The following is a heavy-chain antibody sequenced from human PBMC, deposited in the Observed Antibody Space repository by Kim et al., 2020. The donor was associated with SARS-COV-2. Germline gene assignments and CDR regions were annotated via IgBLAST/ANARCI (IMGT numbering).Heavy chain of an antibody. Sequence: KGRFTISRDNAKNSLYLQMNSLRAEDTAVYYCARENRFGELSDYYYGMDVWGQGTTVTVSS. CDR3: ARENRFGELSDYYYGMDV. V-gene: IGHV3-48*03. D-gene: IGHD3-10*01. J-gene: IGHJ6*02.